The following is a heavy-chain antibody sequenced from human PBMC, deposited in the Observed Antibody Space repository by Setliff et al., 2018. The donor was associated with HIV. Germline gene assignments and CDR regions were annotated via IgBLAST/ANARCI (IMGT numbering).Heavy chain of an antibody. V-gene: IGHV4-38-2*01. CDR3: ARGVRDNSGWSSYYFDY. CDR1: GFSISSRYY. D-gene: IGHD6-19*01. CDR2: IYHTGSS. J-gene: IGHJ4*02. Sequence: LSLTCDVSGFSISSRYYWGWIRQSPGKGLEWIGNIYHTGSSYYNPSLNDRATISLDTSKNQFSLKLSSVTAADTAVYYCARGVRDNSGWSSYYFDYWGQGTLVTVSS.